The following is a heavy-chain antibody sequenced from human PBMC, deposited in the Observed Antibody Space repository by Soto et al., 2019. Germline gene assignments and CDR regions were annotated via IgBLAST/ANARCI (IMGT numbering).Heavy chain of an antibody. D-gene: IGHD6-6*01. CDR3: ERSSSSGIAARPGLWYYYYGMVV. V-gene: IGHV1-69*01. CDR1: GGTFSSYA. Sequence: QVQLVQSGAEVKKPRSSVKVSCKASGGTFSSYAISWVRQAPGQGLEWMVGIIPIFGTANYAQQFQGSVTITAADSTGTANLELSSLRSEDTAVYYCERSSSSGIAARPGLWYYYYGMVVWVQAPKVTVSS. J-gene: IGHJ6*02. CDR2: IIPIFGTA.